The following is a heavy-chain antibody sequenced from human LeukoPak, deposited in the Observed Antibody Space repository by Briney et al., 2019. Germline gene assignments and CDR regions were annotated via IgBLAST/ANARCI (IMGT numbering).Heavy chain of an antibody. CDR1: GFTFSSYW. CDR3: ARDPAMFDY. CDR2: IKQDGSEK. J-gene: IGHJ4*02. D-gene: IGHD2-2*01. V-gene: IGHV3-7*01. Sequence: GGSLRLSCAASGFTFSSYWMTWVRQAPGKGLEWVANIKQDGSEKYCVESVKGRFTISRDNAKNSLYLQMNSLRVEDTAVYYCARDPAMFDYWGQGTLVTVSS.